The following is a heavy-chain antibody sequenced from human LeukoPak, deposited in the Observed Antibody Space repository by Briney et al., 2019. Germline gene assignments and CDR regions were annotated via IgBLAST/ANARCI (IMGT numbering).Heavy chain of an antibody. J-gene: IGHJ5*02. CDR3: ARVGWGNVAAYPNWLDP. V-gene: IGHV4-39*07. CDR2: IFHNGNT. CDR1: GGSISNNSHY. Sequence: PSETLSLTCTVSGGSISNNSHYWGWIRQPPGTGLEWIANIFHNGNTAYNPSLKRRVTISIDTSQNQLSLRLSSVTAADTAVYYCARVGWGNVAAYPNWLDPWGQGTVVTVSS. D-gene: IGHD3-16*01.